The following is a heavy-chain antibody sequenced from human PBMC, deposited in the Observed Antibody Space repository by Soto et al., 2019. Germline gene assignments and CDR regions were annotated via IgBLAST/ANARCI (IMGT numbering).Heavy chain of an antibody. CDR1: GYSFTSYW. CDR2: IYPGDSDT. CDR3: ARRSMSDLFGGYAFDP. J-gene: IGHJ5*02. Sequence: EVQLVQSGAEVKKPGESLKISCKGSGYSFTSYWIGWVRQMPGKGLEWMGIIYPGDSDTRYSPSFQGQVTISADKSISTAYLQWSSLKASDTAMYYCARRSMSDLFGGYAFDPWGQGTLVTVSS. V-gene: IGHV5-51*01. D-gene: IGHD5-18*01.